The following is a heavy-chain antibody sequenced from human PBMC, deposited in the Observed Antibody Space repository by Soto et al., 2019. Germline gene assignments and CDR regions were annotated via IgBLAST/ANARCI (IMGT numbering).Heavy chain of an antibody. CDR3: ASKYCGGGSCHSDALDI. CDR1: GYSFSNYW. V-gene: IGHV5-51*01. Sequence: GESLKISCKGSGYSFSNYWIGWVRQMPGKGLEWMGIIYPGDSDTRYSPSFQGQVTISADKSISTAYLHWSSLKASDTAMFYCASKYCGGGSCHSDALDIWGQGTMVTVSS. CDR2: IYPGDSDT. D-gene: IGHD2-15*01. J-gene: IGHJ3*02.